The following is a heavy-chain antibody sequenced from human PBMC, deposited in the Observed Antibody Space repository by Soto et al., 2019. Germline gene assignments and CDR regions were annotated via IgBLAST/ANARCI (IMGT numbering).Heavy chain of an antibody. CDR1: GYSFTNND. J-gene: IGHJ5*02. CDR3: ARMATFGSLNWFDP. V-gene: IGHV1-8*01. CDR2: MNPGSGDT. Sequence: ASVKVSCKASGYSFTNNDVSWVRQAAGQGLEWMGWMNPGSGDTGYAQKFQGRVTMTRDISTATAYMELSSLRSDDTATYYCARMATFGSLNWFDPWGQGTLVTVSS. D-gene: IGHD3-16*01.